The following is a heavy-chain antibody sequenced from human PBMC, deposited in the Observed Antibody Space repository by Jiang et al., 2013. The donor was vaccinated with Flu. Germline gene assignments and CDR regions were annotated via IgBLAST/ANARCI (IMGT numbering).Heavy chain of an antibody. CDR3: ATQIAVAGPYNWFDP. CDR2: IYYSGST. V-gene: IGHV4-39*01. J-gene: IGHJ5*02. D-gene: IGHD6-19*01. Sequence: PGLVKPSETLSLTCTVSGGSISSSSYYWGWIRQPPGKGLEWIGSIYYSGSTYYNPSLKSRVTISVDTSKNQFSLKLSSVTAADTAVYYCATQIAVAGPYNWFDPWGQGTLVTVSS. CDR1: GGSISSSSYY.